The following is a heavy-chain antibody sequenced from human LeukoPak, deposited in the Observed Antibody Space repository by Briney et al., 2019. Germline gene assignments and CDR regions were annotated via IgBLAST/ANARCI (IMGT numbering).Heavy chain of an antibody. V-gene: IGHV4-39*01. CDR2: IYYSGST. Sequence: SETLSLTCTVSDGSISSSSYYWGWIRQPPGKGLEWIGSIYYSGSTYYNPSLKSRVTISVDTSKNQFSLKLSSVTAADTAVYYCAXXVPKWRGSYYSWYFDLWGRGTLVTVSS. D-gene: IGHD1-26*01. J-gene: IGHJ2*01. CDR3: AXXVPKWRGSYYSWYFDL. CDR1: DGSISSSSYY.